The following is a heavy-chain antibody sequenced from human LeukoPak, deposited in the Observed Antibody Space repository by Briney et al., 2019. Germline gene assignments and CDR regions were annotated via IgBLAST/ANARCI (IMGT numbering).Heavy chain of an antibody. CDR2: ISAYNENDVK. Sequence: WASVKVSCKASGYTFTAYGISWVRQAPGQGLEWMGWISAYNENDVKDYAQKFQGRVTMTTDTSTSTAYMELRSLRSDDTAVYYCARAPYGSGWFFDYWGQGTLVTVSS. CDR1: GYTFTAYG. V-gene: IGHV1-18*01. D-gene: IGHD6-19*01. CDR3: ARAPYGSGWFFDY. J-gene: IGHJ4*02.